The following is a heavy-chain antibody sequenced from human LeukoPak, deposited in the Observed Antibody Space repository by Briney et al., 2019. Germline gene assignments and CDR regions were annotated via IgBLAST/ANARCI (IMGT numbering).Heavy chain of an antibody. CDR2: IWYDGSNK. CDR1: GFTFSSYA. J-gene: IGHJ3*02. Sequence: GGSLRLSCAASGFTFSSYAMHWVRQAPGKGLEWVAVIWYDGSNKYYADSVKGRFTISRDNSKNTLYLQMNSLRAEDTAVYYCARARGENDILTGYPGAFDIWGQGTMVTVSS. CDR3: ARARGENDILTGYPGAFDI. D-gene: IGHD3-9*01. V-gene: IGHV3-33*08.